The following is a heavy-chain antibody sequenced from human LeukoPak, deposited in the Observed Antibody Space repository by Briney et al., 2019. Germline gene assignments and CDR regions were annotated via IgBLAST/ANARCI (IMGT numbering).Heavy chain of an antibody. CDR1: GASVSSGYYY. V-gene: IGHV4-30-4*01. D-gene: IGHD6-25*01. CDR2: IYYSGTT. CDR3: ASGSTLIGYGMDA. J-gene: IGHJ6*02. Sequence: SETLSLTCTVSGASVSSGYYYWSWIRQPPGKGLEWIGYIYYSGTTSYNPSLKSRVTISIDTSKNQFSLKLSSVTAADTAVYFCASGSTLIGYGMDAWGQGTTVTVSS.